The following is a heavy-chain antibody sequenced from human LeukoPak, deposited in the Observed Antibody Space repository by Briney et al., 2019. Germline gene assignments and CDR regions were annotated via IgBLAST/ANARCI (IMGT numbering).Heavy chain of an antibody. CDR1: GGSISSYY. D-gene: IGHD6-19*01. J-gene: IGHJ4*02. Sequence: SETLSLTCTVSGGSISSYYWSWIRQPPGEGLEWIGYIYYSGSTNYNPSLTSRVTISVDTSKNQFSLKLSSVTAADTAVYYCARAVAATFYWGQGTLATVSS. CDR2: IYYSGST. CDR3: ARAVAATFY. V-gene: IGHV4-59*01.